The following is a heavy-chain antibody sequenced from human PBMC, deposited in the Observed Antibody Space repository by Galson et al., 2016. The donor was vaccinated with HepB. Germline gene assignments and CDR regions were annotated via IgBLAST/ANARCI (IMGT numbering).Heavy chain of an antibody. CDR1: GYNFMYNG. CDR2: IRAHNTTT. D-gene: IGHD1/OR15-1a*01. J-gene: IGHJ4*02. Sequence: SVKVSCKASGYNFMYNGLSWLRQAPGQGLEWMGWIRAHNTTTNLVHYAQKFQGRVTMTTETSTNTAYVELRSLRSDDTALYFCARDGNHNDWDNMLDFWGRGVLVTVSS. V-gene: IGHV1-18*01. CDR3: ARDGNHNDWDNMLDF.